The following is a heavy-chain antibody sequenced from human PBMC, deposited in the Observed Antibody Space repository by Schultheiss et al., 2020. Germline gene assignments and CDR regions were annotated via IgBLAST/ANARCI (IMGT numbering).Heavy chain of an antibody. D-gene: IGHD1-14*01. CDR1: GGSISSNSYY. V-gene: IGHV4-30-4*08. J-gene: IGHJ4*02. CDR3: AREAGGEPIDY. Sequence: SETLSLTCTVSGGSISSNSYYWGWIRQPPGKGLEWIGYIYYSGSTYYNPSLKSRVTISVDTSKNQFSLKLSSVTAADTAVYYCAREAGGEPIDYWGQGTLVTVSS. CDR2: IYYSGST.